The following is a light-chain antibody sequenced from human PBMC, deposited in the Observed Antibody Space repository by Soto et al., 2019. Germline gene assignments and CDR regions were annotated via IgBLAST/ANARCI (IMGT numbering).Light chain of an antibody. Sequence: DIVMTQSPLSLVVTPGEPASISCRSSQSLLHSNGHNFLDWYVQKAGQSPQLLIYMGSNRASGVPDRFSGSGSGTDFTLEIRRVEAEDAGVYYCMEALQTWTFGQGTKVEIK. J-gene: IGKJ1*01. CDR1: QSLLHSNGHNF. V-gene: IGKV2-28*01. CDR3: MEALQTWT. CDR2: MGS.